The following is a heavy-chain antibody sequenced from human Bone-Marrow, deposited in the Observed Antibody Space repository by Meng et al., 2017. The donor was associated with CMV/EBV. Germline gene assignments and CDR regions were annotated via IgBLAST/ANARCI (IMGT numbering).Heavy chain of an antibody. Sequence: SETLSLTCTVSGGSISSYYWSWIRQPPGKGLEWIGEINHSGSTNYNPPLKSRVTISVDTSKNQVFLKLSSVTAAETAVYYCARAGDSSSWYLYFDYWGQGTLVTVSS. J-gene: IGHJ4*02. V-gene: IGHV4-34*01. CDR2: INHSGST. CDR1: GGSISSYY. CDR3: ARAGDSSSWYLYFDY. D-gene: IGHD6-13*01.